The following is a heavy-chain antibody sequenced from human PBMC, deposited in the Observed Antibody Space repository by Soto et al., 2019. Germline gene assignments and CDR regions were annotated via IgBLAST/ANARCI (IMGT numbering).Heavy chain of an antibody. CDR1: GYTFTTYA. CDR3: ARALKPNTLTNLYFDY. J-gene: IGHJ4*02. V-gene: IGHV1-3*01. Sequence: ASVKVSCKASGYTFTTYALHWVRQAPGQRLEWMGWINAGSADIKYSQKFQGRVTITRDTSASTVYMELSSLRSEDTAVYYCARALKPNTLTNLYFDYSGQGTLVTVSS. CDR2: INAGSADI. D-gene: IGHD4-17*01.